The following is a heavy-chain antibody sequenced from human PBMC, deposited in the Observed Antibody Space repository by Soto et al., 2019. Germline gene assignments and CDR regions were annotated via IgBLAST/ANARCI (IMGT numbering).Heavy chain of an antibody. CDR3: ARCTRYCSSTSCYAPDY. J-gene: IGHJ4*02. V-gene: IGHV4-39*01. Sequence: TSETLSLTCTVSGGSISSSSYYWGWIRQLPGKGLEWIGSIYYSGSTYYNPSLKSRVTISVDTSKNQFSLKLSSVTAADTAVYYCARCTRYCSSTSCYAPDYWGQGTLVTVSS. D-gene: IGHD2-2*01. CDR2: IYYSGST. CDR1: GGSISSSSYY.